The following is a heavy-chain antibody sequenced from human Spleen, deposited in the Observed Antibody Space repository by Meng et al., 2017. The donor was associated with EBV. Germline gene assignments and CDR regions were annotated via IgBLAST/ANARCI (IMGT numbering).Heavy chain of an antibody. D-gene: IGHD2-2*01. CDR1: GGSFSGYH. Sequence: QVELKPVGAGLLKPSDNLSPTCAVDGGSFSGYHWSWIRQPPGKGLEWIGEINHSGSTNYNPSLKSRVTISVDTSKNQFSLKVSSVTAADTAVYYCARAYCDSTSCYLLFDPWGQGTLVTVSS. CDR2: INHSGST. J-gene: IGHJ5*02. CDR3: ARAYCDSTSCYLLFDP. V-gene: IGHV4-34*01.